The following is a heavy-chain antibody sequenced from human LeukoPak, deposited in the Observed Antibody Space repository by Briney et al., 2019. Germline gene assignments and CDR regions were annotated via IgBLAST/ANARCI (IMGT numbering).Heavy chain of an antibody. CDR3: ARGGNLYSSSWYTRGHFDY. J-gene: IGHJ4*02. D-gene: IGHD6-13*01. CDR2: INHSGST. Sequence: GSLRLSCAASGFTFSSYAMSWVRQPPGKGLEWIGEINHSGSTNYNPSLKSRVTISVDTSKNQFSLKLSSVTAADTAVYYCARGGNLYSSSWYTRGHFDYWGQGTLVTVSS. CDR1: GFTFSSYA. V-gene: IGHV4-34*01.